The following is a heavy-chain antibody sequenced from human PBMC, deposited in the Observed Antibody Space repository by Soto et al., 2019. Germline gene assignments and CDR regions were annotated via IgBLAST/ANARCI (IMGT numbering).Heavy chain of an antibody. CDR3: ARRRKRGYSYGLDY. D-gene: IGHD5-18*01. Sequence: SETLSLTCAVYGGSFSGYYWGWIRQPPGKGLEWIGEINHSGSTNYNPSLKSRVTISVDTSKNQFSLKLSSVTAADTAVYYCARRRKRGYSYGLDYWGQGTLVTVSS. J-gene: IGHJ4*02. CDR1: GGSFSGYY. CDR2: INHSGST. V-gene: IGHV4-34*01.